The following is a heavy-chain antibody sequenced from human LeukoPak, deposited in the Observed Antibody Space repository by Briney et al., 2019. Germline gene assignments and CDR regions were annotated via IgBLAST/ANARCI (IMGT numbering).Heavy chain of an antibody. CDR1: GGSISSGGYY. CDR3: ARDLESGYSYGL. CDR2: IYYSGST. J-gene: IGHJ4*02. D-gene: IGHD5-18*01. V-gene: IGHV4-31*03. Sequence: SETLSLTCTVSGGSISSGGYYWSWIRQHPGKGLEWIGYIYYSGSTYYNPSFKSRVTISVDRSKNQFSLKLSSVTAADTAVYYCARDLESGYSYGLWGQGTLVTVSS.